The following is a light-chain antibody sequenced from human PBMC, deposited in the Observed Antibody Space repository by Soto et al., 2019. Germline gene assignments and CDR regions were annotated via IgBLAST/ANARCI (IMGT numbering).Light chain of an antibody. CDR3: QQYNNWIT. CDR2: GAS. J-gene: IGKJ5*01. Sequence: EIVMTQSPATLSVSPGDRATLSCRASQSVSSNLAWYQQKPGQAPRLLIYGASTRASGIPARFSGSGSGTEFTLIISSLQSEDFAVYYCQQYNNWITFGQGTRLEIK. V-gene: IGKV3-15*01. CDR1: QSVSSN.